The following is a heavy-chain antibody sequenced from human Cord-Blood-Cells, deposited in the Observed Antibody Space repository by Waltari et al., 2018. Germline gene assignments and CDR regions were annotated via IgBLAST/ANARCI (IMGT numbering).Heavy chain of an antibody. J-gene: IGHJ3*02. V-gene: IGHV1-69*02. CDR2: SIPILGIA. CDR3: ARKNLDGDAFDI. D-gene: IGHD1-7*01. CDR1: GGTFSSYT. Sequence: QVQLVQSGAEVKKPGSSVKVYCKASGGTFSSYTISWVRQAPGQGLEWRGRSIPILGIANYAQKFQGRVTITADKSTSTAYMELSSLRSEDTAVYYCARKNLDGDAFDIWGQGTMVTVSS.